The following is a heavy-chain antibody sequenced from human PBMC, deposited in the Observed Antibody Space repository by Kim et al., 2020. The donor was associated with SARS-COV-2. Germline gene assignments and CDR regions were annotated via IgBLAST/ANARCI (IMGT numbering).Heavy chain of an antibody. D-gene: IGHD6-6*01. Sequence: GGSLRLSCAASGFTFSSYSMNWVRQAPGKGLEWVSSISSSSSYIYYADSVKGRFTISRDNAKNSLYLQMNSLRAEDTAVYYCARAERRPETGWFDPWGQGTLVTVSS. V-gene: IGHV3-21*04. CDR3: ARAERRPETGWFDP. CDR1: GFTFSSYS. CDR2: ISSSSSYI. J-gene: IGHJ5*02.